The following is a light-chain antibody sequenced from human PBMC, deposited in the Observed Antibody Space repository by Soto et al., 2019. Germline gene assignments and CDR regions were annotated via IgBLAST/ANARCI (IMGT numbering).Light chain of an antibody. CDR2: GAS. CDR1: QSVSSSY. V-gene: IGKV3-20*01. Sequence: ILLTQSPCTLPLSAGERATLSCRASQSVSSSYLAWYQQKPGHAPRLLIYGASSRATGIPDRFSGSGSGTDFTLTIRRLEHEDFAVYYCQLLWTFGQGTKVDIK. J-gene: IGKJ1*01. CDR3: QLLWT.